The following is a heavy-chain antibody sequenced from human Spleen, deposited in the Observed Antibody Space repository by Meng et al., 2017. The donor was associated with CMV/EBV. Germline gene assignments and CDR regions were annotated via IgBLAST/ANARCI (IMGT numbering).Heavy chain of an antibody. V-gene: IGHV3-11*01. Sequence: SCAASGFTFSDYYMSWIRQAPGKGLEWVSYISSSGSTIYYADSVKGRFTISRDNAKNSLYLQMNSLRAEDTAVYYCARSVWKPNFDYWGQGTLVTVSS. CDR1: GFTFSDYY. J-gene: IGHJ4*02. CDR2: ISSSGSTI. CDR3: ARSVWKPNFDY. D-gene: IGHD1-1*01.